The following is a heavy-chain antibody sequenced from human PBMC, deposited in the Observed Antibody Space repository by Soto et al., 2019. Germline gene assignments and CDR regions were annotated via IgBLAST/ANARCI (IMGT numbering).Heavy chain of an antibody. D-gene: IGHD2-15*01. CDR3: AGGLGGRGYCSGGSCYEGF. CDR2: IKQDGSEK. CDR1: GFTFSSYW. J-gene: IGHJ4*02. Sequence: EVQLVESGGGLVQPGGSLRLSCAASGFTFSSYWMSWVRQAPGKGLEWVANIKQDGSEKYYVDSVKGRFTISRDNAKNSLYLQMSGLSAEDTAVYYCAGGLGGRGYCSGGSCYEGFWGQGTLVTVSS. V-gene: IGHV3-7*01.